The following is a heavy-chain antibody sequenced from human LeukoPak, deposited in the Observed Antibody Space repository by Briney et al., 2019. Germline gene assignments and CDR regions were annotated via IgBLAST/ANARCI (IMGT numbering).Heavy chain of an antibody. J-gene: IGHJ4*02. CDR2: IKPDGSET. CDR1: GFTFSSYE. CDR3: AREYHTWNENN. D-gene: IGHD1-1*01. Sequence: PGGSLRLSCAASGFTFSSYEMNWVRQAPGKGLEWVANIKPDGSETYYADPVEGRFTISRDNAQNPLYIQMNNLRDEDTAVYYCAREYHTWNENNWGRGTLVTISS. V-gene: IGHV3-7*01.